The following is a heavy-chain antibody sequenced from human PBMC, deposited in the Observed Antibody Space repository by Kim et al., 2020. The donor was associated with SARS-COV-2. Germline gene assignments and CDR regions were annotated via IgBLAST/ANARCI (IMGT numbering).Heavy chain of an antibody. V-gene: IGHV4-39*01. J-gene: IGHJ5*02. D-gene: IGHD2-21*02. Sequence: SETLSLTCTVSGGSISSSSYYWGWIRQPPGKGLEWIGSIYYSGSTYYNPSLKSRVTISVDTSKNQFSLKLSSVTAADTAVYYCAPLIVVVTATYHEEGGWFDACGQGTLVTVSS. CDR3: APLIVVVTATYHEEGGWFDA. CDR2: IYYSGST. CDR1: GGSISSSSYY.